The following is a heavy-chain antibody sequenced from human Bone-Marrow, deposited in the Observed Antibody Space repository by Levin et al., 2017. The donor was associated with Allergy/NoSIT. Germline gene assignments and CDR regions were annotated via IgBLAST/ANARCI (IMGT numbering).Heavy chain of an antibody. CDR2: ISSGSTYT. J-gene: IGHJ1*01. Sequence: GGSLRLSCAASGFTFTTSNMHWLRQAAGKGLEWISSISSGSTYTQYADAVKGRFSISRDNAKNSLYLQMDSLRAEDTGVYFCARDPPRSNAVAVTTTGYWGQGTLVTVSP. CDR3: ARDPPRSNAVAVTTTGY. D-gene: IGHD4-11*01. V-gene: IGHV3-21*04. CDR1: GFTFTTSN.